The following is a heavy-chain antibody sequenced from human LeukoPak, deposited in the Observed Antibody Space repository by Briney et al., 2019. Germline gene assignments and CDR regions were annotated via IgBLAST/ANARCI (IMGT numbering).Heavy chain of an antibody. CDR2: ISGSASST. CDR3: VAGNGWLGDY. Sequence: GGSLRLSCAASGFTFSNYAMSWVRQAPGKGLEWVSAISGSASSTYHADSVKGRFTISRDNGKNLLYLQMNSLRAEDTAVYYCVAGNGWLGDYWGQGNLVTVSS. CDR1: GFTFSNYA. V-gene: IGHV3-23*01. J-gene: IGHJ4*02. D-gene: IGHD6-19*01.